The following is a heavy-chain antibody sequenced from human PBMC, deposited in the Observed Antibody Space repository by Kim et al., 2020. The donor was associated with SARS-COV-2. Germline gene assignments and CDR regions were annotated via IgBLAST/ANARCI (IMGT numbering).Heavy chain of an antibody. CDR1: GGSISSYY. CDR3: PKGPCSGGNCYYFDY. J-gene: IGHJ4*02. Sequence: SETLSLTCILSGGSISSYYWNWIRQPPGKGLEWIGFIYYTGSTNYNTNYNPSFKSRVTISLETSKNQFSLKLSSVTAADTAVYYVPKGPCSGGNCYYFDYWAPGTLVTVSA. V-gene: IGHV4-59*01. D-gene: IGHD2-15*01. CDR2: IYYTGSTNYNT.